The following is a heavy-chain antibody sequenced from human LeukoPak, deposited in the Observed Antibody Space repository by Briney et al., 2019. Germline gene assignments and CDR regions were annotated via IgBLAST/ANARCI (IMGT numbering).Heavy chain of an antibody. CDR2: INHSGST. CDR3: ARDRHHYYDSSPSYYLDY. D-gene: IGHD3-22*01. Sequence: SETLSLTCAVYGGSFSGYYWSWIRQPPGKGLEWIGEINHSGSTNYNPSLKSRVTISVDTSKNQFSLKLSSVTAADTAVYYCARDRHHYYDSSPSYYLDYWGQGTLVTVSS. CDR1: GGSFSGYY. V-gene: IGHV4-34*01. J-gene: IGHJ4*02.